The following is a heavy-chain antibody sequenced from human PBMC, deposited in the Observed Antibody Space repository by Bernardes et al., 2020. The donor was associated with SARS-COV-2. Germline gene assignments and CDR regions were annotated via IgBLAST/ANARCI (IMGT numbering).Heavy chain of an antibody. J-gene: IGHJ4*02. CDR3: TRGTGSYGYWDF. CDR2: ISTDGTST. V-gene: IGHV3-74*01. Sequence: GWSLRLSCAASGFTFSSYWIHWVRQVPGKGLVWVSRISTDGTSTSYADSVKGRFTISRDNAKNTVSLQMNSLRAEDTAVYYCTRGTGSYGYWDFWGQGTLVTVSS. CDR1: GFTFSSYW. D-gene: IGHD5-18*01.